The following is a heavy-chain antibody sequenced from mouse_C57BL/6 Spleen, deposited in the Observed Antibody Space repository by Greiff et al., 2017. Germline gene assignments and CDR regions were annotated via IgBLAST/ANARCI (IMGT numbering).Heavy chain of an antibody. CDR1: GFTFSDYG. CDR3: ARKDSNYVDYAMDY. Sequence: EVQLVESGGGLVKPGGSLKLSCAASGFTFSDYGMHWVRQAPEKGLEWVAYISSGSSTNYYADTVKGRFTISRDNAKNTLFLQMTSLRSEDTAMYYCARKDSNYVDYAMDYWGQGTSVTVSS. CDR2: ISSGSSTN. V-gene: IGHV5-17*01. J-gene: IGHJ4*01. D-gene: IGHD2-5*01.